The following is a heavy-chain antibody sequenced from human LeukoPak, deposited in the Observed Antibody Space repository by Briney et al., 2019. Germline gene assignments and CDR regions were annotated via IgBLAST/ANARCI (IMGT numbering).Heavy chain of an antibody. D-gene: IGHD6-13*01. CDR3: ARGGYSSSWYYFDY. Sequence: SETLSLTCTVSGGSISSYYWSWIRQPPGKGLEWIGYIYYSGSTNYNPSLKSRVTISVDTSKNQFSLKLSSVTAADTAVYYCARGGYSSSWYYFDYWGQGTLVTVSS. CDR2: IYYSGST. CDR1: GGSISSYY. V-gene: IGHV4-59*01. J-gene: IGHJ4*02.